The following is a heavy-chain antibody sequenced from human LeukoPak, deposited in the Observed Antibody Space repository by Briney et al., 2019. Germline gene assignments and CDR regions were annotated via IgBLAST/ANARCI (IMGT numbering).Heavy chain of an antibody. CDR3: ARGRDNYGSGDS. CDR1: GGSITRSNW. J-gene: IGHJ4*02. D-gene: IGHD3-10*01. V-gene: IGHV4-4*02. Sequence: PSGTLSLTCAVSGGSITRSNWWTWVRQPPGKGLEWVGEIYQSGSTSYMPSLKSRVTISIDSSKNQFSLRLSSVTAADTAVYYCARGRDNYGSGDSWGQGILVTVSS. CDR2: IYQSGST.